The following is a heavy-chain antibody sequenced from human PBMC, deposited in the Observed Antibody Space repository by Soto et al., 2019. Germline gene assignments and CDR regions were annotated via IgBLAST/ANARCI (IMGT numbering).Heavy chain of an antibody. CDR2: ISSSGSTI. CDR1: GFTFSSYE. D-gene: IGHD5-18*01. V-gene: IGHV3-48*03. CDR3: ARYNGYSYGLDAFDI. Sequence: PGGSLRLSCAASGFTFSSYEMNWVRQAPGKGLEWVSYISSSGSTIYYADSVKGRFTISRDNAKNSLYLQMNSLRAEDTAVYYCARYNGYSYGLDAFDIWGQGTMVTVSS. J-gene: IGHJ3*02.